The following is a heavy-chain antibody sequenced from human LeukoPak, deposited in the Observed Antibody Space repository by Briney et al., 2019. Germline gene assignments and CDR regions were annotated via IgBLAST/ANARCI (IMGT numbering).Heavy chain of an antibody. D-gene: IGHD6-13*01. Sequence: GGSLRLSCATSGFTFINAWMSWVRQAPGKGLEWIGRIKSKSDGGAIDYAAPVQGRFSISRDDSKSTLYLQMNSLKTEDTAVYYCQKDVEEAGLGYWGQGTLVTVSS. J-gene: IGHJ4*03. CDR2: IKSKSDGGAI. CDR1: GFTFINAW. CDR3: QKDVEEAGLGY. V-gene: IGHV3-15*01.